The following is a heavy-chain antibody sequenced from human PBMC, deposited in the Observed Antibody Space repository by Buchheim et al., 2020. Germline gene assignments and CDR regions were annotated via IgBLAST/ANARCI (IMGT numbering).Heavy chain of an antibody. CDR3: ARDNSDYGMDV. D-gene: IGHD2/OR15-2a*01. V-gene: IGHV3-30-3*01. J-gene: IGHJ6*02. Sequence: QVQLVESGGGVVQPGRSLRLSCAASGFTFSSYAMHWVRQAPGKGLEWVAVISYDGSNKYYADSLKGRFTISRDNSKNTLYLQMNSLRAEDTAVYYCARDNSDYGMDVWGQGTT. CDR1: GFTFSSYA. CDR2: ISYDGSNK.